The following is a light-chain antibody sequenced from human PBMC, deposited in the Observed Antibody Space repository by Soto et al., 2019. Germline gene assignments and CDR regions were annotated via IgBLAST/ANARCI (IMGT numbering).Light chain of an antibody. V-gene: IGKV3-15*01. J-gene: IGKJ1*01. CDR3: PHYNNWGT. CDR1: QSVSSN. Sequence: EIVMTQSPATLSVSPGERATLSCRASQSVSSNLAWYQQKPGQAPGLLIYGASTRDTGIPARFSGSGSGTEFTLTISSLQSEDFAVYYCPHYNNWGTLGQGTEVEIK. CDR2: GAS.